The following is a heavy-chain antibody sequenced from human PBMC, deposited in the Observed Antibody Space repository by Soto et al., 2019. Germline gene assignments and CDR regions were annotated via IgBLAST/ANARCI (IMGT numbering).Heavy chain of an antibody. D-gene: IGHD4-4*01. J-gene: IGHJ4*02. CDR2: VYYRGRS. Sequence: PSETLSVTCTFSGGSVTNSSYSWGWIRQSPGKGLEWIGSVYYRGRSYSKSSVKSRVTISVDTSKNQFSLNLNSVTASDTAVYFCVSQRTTVITKAYFDYWGPGAMVTVSS. CDR3: VSQRTTVITKAYFDY. V-gene: IGHV4-39*01. CDR1: GGSVTNSSYS.